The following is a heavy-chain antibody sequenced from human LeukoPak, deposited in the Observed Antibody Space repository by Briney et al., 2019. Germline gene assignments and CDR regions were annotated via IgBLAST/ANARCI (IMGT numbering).Heavy chain of an antibody. CDR3: ARGCSGGSCYESKFDP. CDR2: IKQDGSEK. J-gene: IGHJ5*02. CDR1: GFTFSSYW. Sequence: PGGSLRLSCAASGFTFSSYWMSWVRQAPGKGLEWVANIKQDGSEKYYVDSAKGRFTISRDNAKNSLYLQMNSLRAEDTAVYYCARGCSGGSCYESKFDPWGQGTLVTVSS. V-gene: IGHV3-7*01. D-gene: IGHD2-15*01.